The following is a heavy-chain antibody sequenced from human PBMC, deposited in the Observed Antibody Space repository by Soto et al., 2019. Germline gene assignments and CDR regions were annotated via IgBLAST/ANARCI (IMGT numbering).Heavy chain of an antibody. J-gene: IGHJ4*02. V-gene: IGHV6-1*01. Sequence: SQTLSLTCAISGDSVASNSSAWNWTRRSPSRGLEWLGRTYYRSKWYNEYAVSVKSRIAINPDTSKNQFSLQLNSVTPEDTAVYYCARTSGHFASWGQGTLVTVSS. D-gene: IGHD6-19*01. CDR2: TYYRSKWYN. CDR1: GDSVASNSSA. CDR3: ARTSGHFAS.